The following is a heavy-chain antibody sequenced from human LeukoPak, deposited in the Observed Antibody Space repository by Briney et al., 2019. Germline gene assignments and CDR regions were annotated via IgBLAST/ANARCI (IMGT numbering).Heavy chain of an antibody. Sequence: GGSLRLXCAASGFTFSSYEMNWVRQAPGKGLEWVSYISSSGSTIYYADSVKGRFTISRDNAKNSLYLQMNSLRAEDTAVYYSASYTGYSSSWPDYWGQGTLVTVSS. V-gene: IGHV3-48*03. CDR3: ASYTGYSSSWPDY. J-gene: IGHJ4*02. D-gene: IGHD6-13*01. CDR2: ISSSGSTI. CDR1: GFTFSSYE.